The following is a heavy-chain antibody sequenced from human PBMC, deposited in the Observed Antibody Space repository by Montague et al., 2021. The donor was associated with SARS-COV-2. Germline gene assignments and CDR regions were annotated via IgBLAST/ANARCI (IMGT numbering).Heavy chain of an antibody. D-gene: IGHD3-16*02. CDR3: AGGREVITFGGVIGYDAFDX. CDR2: ISYDGSNK. Sequence: SLRLSCAASGFTFSSYAMHWVRQAPGKGLEWVAVISYDGSNKYYADSVKGRFTISRDKSMNTLYLQMNSLRAEDTAVYYCAGGREVITFGGVIGYDAFDXWGQGTMVTVSS. J-gene: IGHJ3*02. V-gene: IGHV3-30-3*01. CDR1: GFTFSSYA.